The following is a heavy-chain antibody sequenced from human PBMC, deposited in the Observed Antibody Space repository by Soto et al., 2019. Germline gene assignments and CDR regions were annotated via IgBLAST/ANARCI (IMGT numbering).Heavy chain of an antibody. CDR3: ARGDYYDTSGPFSDAFDI. Sequence: GGSLRLSCAASGFTFSNYWMSWVRQAPGKGLEWVANIKPDGSQKWYVDSVKGRFTISRDNAKKSPYLQMNSLRAEDTAVYYCARGDYYDTSGPFSDAFDIWGQGTMVTVSS. V-gene: IGHV3-7*04. CDR1: GFTFSNYW. J-gene: IGHJ3*02. CDR2: IKPDGSQK. D-gene: IGHD3-22*01.